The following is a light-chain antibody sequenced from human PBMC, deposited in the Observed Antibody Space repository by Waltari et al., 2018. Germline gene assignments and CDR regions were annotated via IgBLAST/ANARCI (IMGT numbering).Light chain of an antibody. CDR2: AAS. CDR3: QQLNSYQWT. J-gene: IGKJ1*01. V-gene: IGKV1-9*01. CDR1: HGINNY. Sequence: IQLTQPPSSLSASVGDRVTITCRASHGINNYLAWYQQKQGKAPKLLIYAASTLQSGVPSRFSGSGSGTDFTLTISSLQPEDFASYYCQQLNSYQWTFGQGTKVEVK.